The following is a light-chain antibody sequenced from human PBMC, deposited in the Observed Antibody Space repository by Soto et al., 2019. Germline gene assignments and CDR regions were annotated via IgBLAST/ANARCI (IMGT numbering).Light chain of an antibody. CDR1: QSISSW. J-gene: IGKJ3*01. CDR3: QQYNSYS. CDR2: KAS. Sequence: DIQMTQSPSTLSASVGDRVTITCRASQSISSWLAWYQQKPGKAPKLLIYKASSLESGVPSRFSGCGSGTEFTLTISSLQPDDFATYYCQQYNSYSFGPGTKVDIK. V-gene: IGKV1-5*03.